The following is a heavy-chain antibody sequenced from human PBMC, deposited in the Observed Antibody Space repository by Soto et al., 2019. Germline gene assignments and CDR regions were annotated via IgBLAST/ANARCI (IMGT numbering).Heavy chain of an antibody. CDR1: GGTFSSYA. J-gene: IGHJ4*02. CDR3: ARIVPDDPLDY. Sequence: QVQLVQSGAEVKKPGSSVKVSSKASGGTFSSYAISWVRQAPGQGLEWMGGIIPIFGTANYAQKFQGRVTITADESTCTAYMELSSLRSEETAVYYCARIVPDDPLDYWGQVTLVTVSS. CDR2: IIPIFGTA. D-gene: IGHD1-1*01. V-gene: IGHV1-69*01.